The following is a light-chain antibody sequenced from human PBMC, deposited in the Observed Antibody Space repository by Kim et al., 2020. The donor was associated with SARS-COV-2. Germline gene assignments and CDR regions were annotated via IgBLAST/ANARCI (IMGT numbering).Light chain of an antibody. CDR1: HSVCRHC. CDR2: SVS. V-gene: IGKV3-20*01. J-gene: IGKJ2*01. CDR3: QQYGIAPPYT. Sequence: SPGERASRSCRTSHSVCRHCLAWYQQKPGQAPRLLIYSVSNRATGIPDRFSGSGSGTDFTLTISRLEPEDFAVYYCQQYGIAPPYTFGQGTKLEI.